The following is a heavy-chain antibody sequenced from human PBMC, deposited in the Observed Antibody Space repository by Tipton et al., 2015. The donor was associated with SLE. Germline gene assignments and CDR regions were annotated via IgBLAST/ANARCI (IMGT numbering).Heavy chain of an antibody. CDR1: GGSISSSSYY. Sequence: TLSLTCTVSGGSISSSSYYWGWIRQPPGKGLEWIGIIYYSGSTYYNPSLKSRVTTSVDTSKSQFSLKLSSVTAADTAVYYCARWYYGSGSYAFDIWGQGTMVTVSS. D-gene: IGHD3-10*01. CDR3: ARWYYGSGSYAFDI. CDR2: IYYSGST. V-gene: IGHV4-39*07. J-gene: IGHJ3*02.